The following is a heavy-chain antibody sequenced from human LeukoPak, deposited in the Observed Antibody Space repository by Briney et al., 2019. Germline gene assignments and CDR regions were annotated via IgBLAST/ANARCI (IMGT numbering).Heavy chain of an antibody. J-gene: IGHJ5*02. CDR3: ARDSYDYVWGSYRYTLLNWFDP. Sequence: ASVKVSCKASGYTFTGYYMHWVRQAPGQGLEWMGWINPNSGGTNYALKFQGRVTMTRDTSISTAYMELSRLRSDDTAVYYCARDSYDYVWGSYRYTLLNWFDPWGQGTLVTVSS. CDR1: GYTFTGYY. D-gene: IGHD3-16*02. CDR2: INPNSGGT. V-gene: IGHV1-2*02.